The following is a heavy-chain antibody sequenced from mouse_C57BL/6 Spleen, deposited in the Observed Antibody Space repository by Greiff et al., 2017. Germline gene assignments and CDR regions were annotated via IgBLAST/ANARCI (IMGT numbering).Heavy chain of an antibody. J-gene: IGHJ1*03. D-gene: IGHD1-1*01. CDR1: GYAFSSSW. CDR3: ARSPVVAPNWYFDV. Sequence: QVQLKESGPELVKPGASVKISCKASGYAFSSSWMNWVKQRPGKGLEWIGRIYPGDGDTNYNGKFKGKATLTADKSSSTAYMQLSSLTSEDSAVYFCARSPVVAPNWYFDVWGTGTTVTVSS. V-gene: IGHV1-82*01. CDR2: IYPGDGDT.